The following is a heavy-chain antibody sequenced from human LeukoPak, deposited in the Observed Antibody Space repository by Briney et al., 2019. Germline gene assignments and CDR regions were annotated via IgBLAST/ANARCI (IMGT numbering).Heavy chain of an antibody. V-gene: IGHV1-69*13. CDR3: ARGHREDYDFWSGYSPPTV. CDR2: IIPIFGTA. J-gene: IGHJ6*04. CDR1: GGTFSSYA. Sequence: GASVKVSCKASGGTFSSYAISWVRQAPGQGLEWMGGIIPIFGTANYAQKFQGRVTITADESTSTAYMELSSLRSEDTAVYYCARGHREDYDFWSGYSPPTVWGKGTTVTVSS. D-gene: IGHD3-3*01.